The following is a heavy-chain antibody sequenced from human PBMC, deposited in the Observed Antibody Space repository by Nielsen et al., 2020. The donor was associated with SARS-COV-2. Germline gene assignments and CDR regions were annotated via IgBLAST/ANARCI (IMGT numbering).Heavy chain of an antibody. D-gene: IGHD2-2*01. CDR3: AKDYPCSSTSCLYD. V-gene: IGHV3-30*18. Sequence: GESLKISCAASGFTFSSYGMHWVRQAPGKGLEWVAVISYDGSNKYYADSVKGRFTISRDNSKNTLYLQMNSLRAEDTAVYYCAKDYPCSSTSCLYDWGQGTLVTVSS. CDR1: GFTFSSYG. J-gene: IGHJ4*02. CDR2: ISYDGSNK.